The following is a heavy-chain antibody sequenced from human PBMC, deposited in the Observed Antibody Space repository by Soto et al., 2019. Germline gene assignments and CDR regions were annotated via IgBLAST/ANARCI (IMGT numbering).Heavy chain of an antibody. V-gene: IGHV1-18*01. J-gene: IGHJ4*02. Sequence: QVQLVQSGAEVKKPGASVKVSCKASGYTFTSYGISWVRQAPGQGLGWMGWMSAYNGNTNYAQKLQGRVTMTTDTSPSTAYMELRSLRSDGTAVYFCARPRGYRYGFDYWGQGTLVTVSS. CDR1: GYTFTSYG. CDR2: MSAYNGNT. CDR3: ARPRGYRYGFDY. D-gene: IGHD5-18*01.